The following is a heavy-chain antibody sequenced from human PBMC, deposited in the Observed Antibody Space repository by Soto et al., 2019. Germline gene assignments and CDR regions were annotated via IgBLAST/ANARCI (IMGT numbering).Heavy chain of an antibody. D-gene: IGHD6-19*01. J-gene: IGHJ5*02. CDR1: GFSFSKYW. Sequence: GGSLRLSCEASGFSFSKYWMTWVRQAPGKGLEWVSAISGNGGSTYYADSVKGRFTISRDNSKNTLYLQMNSLRAEDTAVYYCAKDRIAVAGLYNWFDPWGQGTLVTVSS. V-gene: IGHV3-23*01. CDR2: ISGNGGST. CDR3: AKDRIAVAGLYNWFDP.